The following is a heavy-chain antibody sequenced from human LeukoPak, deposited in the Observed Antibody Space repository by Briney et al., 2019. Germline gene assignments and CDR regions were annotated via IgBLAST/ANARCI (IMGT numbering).Heavy chain of an antibody. CDR2: IWYDGSNK. CDR1: GFTFSSYG. V-gene: IGHV3-33*01. J-gene: IGHJ4*02. CDR3: ARAKGYSYGYELDY. Sequence: GGSLRLSCAASGFTFSSYGMHWVRQAPGKGLEWVAVIWYDGSNKYYADSVKGRFTISRDNSKNTLYLQMNSLRAEDTAVYYCARAKGYSYGYELDYWGQGTPVTVSS. D-gene: IGHD5-18*01.